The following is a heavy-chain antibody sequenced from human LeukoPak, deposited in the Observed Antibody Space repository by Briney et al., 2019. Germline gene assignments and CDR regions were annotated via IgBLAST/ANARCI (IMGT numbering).Heavy chain of an antibody. CDR2: IYYSGST. V-gene: IGHV4-39*01. J-gene: IGHJ4*02. CDR3: ARLTAMAGEFDY. CDR1: GGSISSSSYY. Sequence: SSETLSLTCTVSGGSISSSSYYWGWIRQPPGKGLEWIGSIYYSGSTYYNPSLKSRVTISADTSKNQFSLKLSSVTAADTAVYYCARLTAMAGEFDYWGQGTLVTVSS. D-gene: IGHD5-18*01.